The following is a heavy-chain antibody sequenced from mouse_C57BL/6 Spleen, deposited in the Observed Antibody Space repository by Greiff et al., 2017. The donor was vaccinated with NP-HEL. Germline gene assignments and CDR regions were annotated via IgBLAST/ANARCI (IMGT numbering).Heavy chain of an antibody. Sequence: VHLVESGAELVRPGASVTLSCKASGYTFTDYEMHWVKQTPVHGLEWIGAIDPETGGTAYNQKFKGKAILTADKSSSTAYMELRSLTSEDSAVYYCTRKGYPYYFDYWGQGTTLTVSS. CDR3: TRKGYPYYFDY. V-gene: IGHV1-15*01. CDR1: GYTFTDYE. D-gene: IGHD2-2*01. J-gene: IGHJ2*01. CDR2: IDPETGGT.